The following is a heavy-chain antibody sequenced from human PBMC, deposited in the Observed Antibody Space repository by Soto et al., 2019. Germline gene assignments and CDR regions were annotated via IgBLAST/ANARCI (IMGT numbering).Heavy chain of an antibody. J-gene: IGHJ4*02. Sequence: QPGGSLRLSCAASGFTCSSYAMSWVRQAPGKGPEWVSAISCSGDRTYYADSVKGRFTISRDNSKTTLYLQMNSLRAEDTAVYYCARTRNAVHDYGDYWYWGQGTLVTVSS. CDR2: ISCSGDRT. D-gene: IGHD4-17*01. CDR1: GFTCSSYA. V-gene: IGHV3-23*01. CDR3: ARTRNAVHDYGDYWY.